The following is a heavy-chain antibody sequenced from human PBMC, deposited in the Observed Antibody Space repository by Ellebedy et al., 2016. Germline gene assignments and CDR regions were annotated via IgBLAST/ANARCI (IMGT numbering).Heavy chain of an antibody. V-gene: IGHV1-46*01. D-gene: IGHD1-1*01. CDR1: GFTFTNYY. CDR2: IYPDGVTT. J-gene: IGHJ4*02. CDR3: ARDANDAFDY. Sequence: ASVKVSCXASGFTFTNYYMHWVRQAHGQGLEWMGIIYPDGVTTTYAQKFQGRVSITRDTSTGTFYIELSSLRSEDTALYYCARDANDAFDYWGQGTLVTVSS.